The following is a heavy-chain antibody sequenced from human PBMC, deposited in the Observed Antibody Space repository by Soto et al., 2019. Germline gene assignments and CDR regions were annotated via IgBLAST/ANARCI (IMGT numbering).Heavy chain of an antibody. Sequence: GGSLRLSSASSGLPFSSYAMSWVRQAPGKGLEWVSAISGSGGSTYYADSVKGRFTISRDNSKNTLYLQMNSLRAEDTAVYYCAKDPSYYDFWSGYWRPGAFDIWGQGTMVTVSS. CDR2: ISGSGGST. CDR3: AKDPSYYDFWSGYWRPGAFDI. D-gene: IGHD3-3*01. J-gene: IGHJ3*02. CDR1: GLPFSSYA. V-gene: IGHV3-23*01.